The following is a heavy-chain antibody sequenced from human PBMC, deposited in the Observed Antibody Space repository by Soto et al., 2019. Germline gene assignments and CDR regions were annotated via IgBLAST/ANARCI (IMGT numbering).Heavy chain of an antibody. J-gene: IGHJ4*02. D-gene: IGHD6-19*01. V-gene: IGHV3-23*01. CDR2: ISSSGCTT. Sequence: GGSLRLCCATSGFNFNNYAMSWVRQAPGERLEWVSFISSSGCTTYYADSVKGRFTISRDNSKSTLSLQMNSLRAEDTAVYYCAKDVESGWYEAFDYWGPGTLVTVSS. CDR3: AKDVESGWYEAFDY. CDR1: GFNFNNYA.